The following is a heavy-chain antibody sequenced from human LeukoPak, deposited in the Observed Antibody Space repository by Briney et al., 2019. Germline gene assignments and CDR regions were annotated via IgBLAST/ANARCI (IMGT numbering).Heavy chain of an antibody. D-gene: IGHD3-3*01. CDR3: ARDRETYYDFWSGYPPYYGMDV. CDR1: GFTFSSYS. V-gene: IGHV3-21*01. CDR2: ISSSSYI. J-gene: IGHJ6*02. Sequence: PGGSLRLSCAASGFTFSSYSMNWVRQAPGKGLEWVSSISSSSYIYYADSVKGRFTISRDNAKNSLYLQMNSLRAEDTAVCYCARDRETYYDFWSGYPPYYGMDVWGQGTTVTVSS.